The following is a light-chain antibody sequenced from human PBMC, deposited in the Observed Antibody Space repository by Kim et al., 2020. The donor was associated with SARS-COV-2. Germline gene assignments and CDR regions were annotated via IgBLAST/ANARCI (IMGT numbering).Light chain of an antibody. CDR2: RDG. Sequence: SVALRQKGRITWGGNNIGSKNVHWVQQEPGQAPWLVIYRDGDRPSGIPERFSGSNSGNTATLTNRRAQAGDEADYYCQVWDSSPVIFGGGTQLTVL. J-gene: IGLJ2*01. CDR1: NIGSKN. V-gene: IGLV3-9*01. CDR3: QVWDSSPVI.